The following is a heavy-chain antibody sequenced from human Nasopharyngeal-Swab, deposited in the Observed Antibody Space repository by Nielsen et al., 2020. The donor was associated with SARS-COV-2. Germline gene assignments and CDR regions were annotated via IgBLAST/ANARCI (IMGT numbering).Heavy chain of an antibody. J-gene: IGHJ4*02. Sequence: GESLKISCAASGFTFSSYSMNWVRRAPGKGLEWVSSISSSSSYIYYADSVKGRFTISRDNAKNSLYLQMNSLRAEDTAVYYCAREGPAYSSSWYTGRSFDYWGQGTLVTVSS. D-gene: IGHD6-13*01. CDR2: ISSSSSYI. CDR3: AREGPAYSSSWYTGRSFDY. V-gene: IGHV3-21*01. CDR1: GFTFSSYS.